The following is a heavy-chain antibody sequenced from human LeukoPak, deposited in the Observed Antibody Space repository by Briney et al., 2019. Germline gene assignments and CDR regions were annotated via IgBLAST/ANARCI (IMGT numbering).Heavy chain of an antibody. CDR1: GYRFTSYW. J-gene: IGHJ4*02. V-gene: IGHV5-51*01. CDR2: ISPVDSDT. Sequence: GESLKISCKASGYRFTSYWIGWVRQMPGKGLEWMGIISPVDSDTRYSPSFQGQVSISADKSITTAYLPWSSLKASDTAVYYCARLGVLYYFDYWGQGTLVTVSS. D-gene: IGHD2-8*01. CDR3: ARLGVLYYFDY.